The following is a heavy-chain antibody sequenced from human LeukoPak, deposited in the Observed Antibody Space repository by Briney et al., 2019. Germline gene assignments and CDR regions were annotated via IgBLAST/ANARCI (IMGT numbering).Heavy chain of an antibody. D-gene: IGHD2-21*02. J-gene: IGHJ6*02. CDR3: AKDMGSGIRFYYYGMDV. CDR1: GFTFSSYA. Sequence: GGSLRLSCAASGFTFSSYAMSWVRQAPGKGLEWVSAISGSGGSTYYADSGKGRFTISRDNAKNSLYLQMNSLRAEDTALYYCAKDMGSGIRFYYYGMDVWGQGTTVTVSS. CDR2: ISGSGGST. V-gene: IGHV3-23*01.